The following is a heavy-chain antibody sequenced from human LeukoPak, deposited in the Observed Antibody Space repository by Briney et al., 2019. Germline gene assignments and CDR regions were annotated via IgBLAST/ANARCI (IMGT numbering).Heavy chain of an antibody. V-gene: IGHV3-30-3*01. CDR3: AKEVGGGIAAAGVLDY. J-gene: IGHJ4*02. D-gene: IGHD6-13*01. CDR2: ISYDGGNK. Sequence: GGSLRLSCAASGFTFSSYAMYWVRQAPGKGLEWVPLISYDGGNKYYADSVKGRFTISRDNSKNTLYLQMNSLRAEDTAVYYCAKEVGGGIAAAGVLDYWGQGTLVTVSS. CDR1: GFTFSSYA.